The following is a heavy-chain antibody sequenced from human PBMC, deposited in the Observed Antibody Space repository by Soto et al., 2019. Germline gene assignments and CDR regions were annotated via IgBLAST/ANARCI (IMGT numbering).Heavy chain of an antibody. V-gene: IGHV4-34*01. CDR2: INHSGST. D-gene: IGHD2-15*01. CDR1: GGSGGSFSGYY. J-gene: IGHJ6*02. Sequence: QVQLQQWGAGLLKPSETLSLTCAVYGGSGGSFSGYYWSWIRQPPGKGLEWIGEINHSGSTNYNPAHKSRVTIAVHTSKNQYSRKLSSVTAADTAVYYCARHNCDCSGSYHCYSGMYVWGQGTTVTFSS. CDR3: ARHNCDCSGSYHCYSGMYV.